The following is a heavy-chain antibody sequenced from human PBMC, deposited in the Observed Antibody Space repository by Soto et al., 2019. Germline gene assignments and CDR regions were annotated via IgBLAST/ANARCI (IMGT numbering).Heavy chain of an antibody. CDR1: GYTFTSYD. D-gene: IGHD3-3*01. CDR3: SRSSTYYDFWSGYYCSSYYCGMDV. J-gene: IGHJ6*02. V-gene: IGHV1-8*01. Sequence: ASVNVSYKASGYTFTSYDNNWVRQATGQGREWMGWMNPNSGNTGYAQKFQCKGTMTRNTSIITAYMELSSLRSEDTAVYYCSRSSTYYDFWSGYYCSSYYCGMDVWGQGTTVTVSS. CDR2: MNPNSGNT.